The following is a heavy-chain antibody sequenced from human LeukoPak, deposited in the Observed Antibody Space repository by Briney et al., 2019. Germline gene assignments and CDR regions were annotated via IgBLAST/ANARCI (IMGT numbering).Heavy chain of an antibody. J-gene: IGHJ4*02. V-gene: IGHV1-2*02. Sequence: ASVKVSCKASGYTFTSYGISWVRQAPGRGLEWMGWINPNSGGTNYAQKFQGRVTMPRDTSISTASVELSRLRSDDTAVYYCAVVPTITAVDYWGQGTLVTVSS. CDR3: AVVPTITAVDY. CDR1: GYTFTSYG. D-gene: IGHD5-12*01. CDR2: INPNSGGT.